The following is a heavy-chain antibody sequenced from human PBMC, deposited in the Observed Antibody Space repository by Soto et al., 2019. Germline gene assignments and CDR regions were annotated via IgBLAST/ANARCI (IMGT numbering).Heavy chain of an antibody. V-gene: IGHV1-69*04. CDR2: IIPMLGVA. Sequence: QVQLVQSGAEVKKPGSSVKVSCKASGDTFRKHTITWVRQAPGQGLEWMGRIIPMLGVANYAHKFQGRVTITADKSTSTAYRELSSLRSEDTAVYYCARVAEMGTVSKGYYYYMDVWGKGTTGTVSS. CDR1: GDTFRKHT. CDR3: ARVAEMGTVSKGYYYYMDV. D-gene: IGHD4-17*01. J-gene: IGHJ6*03.